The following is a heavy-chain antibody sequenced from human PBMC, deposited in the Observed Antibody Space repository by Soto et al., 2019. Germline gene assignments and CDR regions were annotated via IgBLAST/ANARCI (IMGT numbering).Heavy chain of an antibody. CDR2: IYHSGST. Sequence: SETLSLTCAVSGGSISSGGYSWSWTRQPPGKGLEWIGYIYHSGSTYYNPSLKSRVTISVDRSKNQFSLKLSSVTAADTAVYYCARVPDVWGQGTTVTVS. V-gene: IGHV4-30-2*01. J-gene: IGHJ6*02. CDR3: ARVPDV. CDR1: GGSISSGGYS.